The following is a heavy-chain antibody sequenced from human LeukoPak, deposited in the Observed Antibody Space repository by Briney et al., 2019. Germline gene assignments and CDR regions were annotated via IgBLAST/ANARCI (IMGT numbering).Heavy chain of an antibody. Sequence: PGGSLRLSCSASGFTFSSYGMHWVRQVPGKGLEYVSAISSNGGSTYYADSVKGRFTIYRDNSKNTLYLQMSSLRAEDTAVYYCVKSRSWFYFDYWGQGTLVTVSS. V-gene: IGHV3-64D*06. J-gene: IGHJ4*02. CDR2: ISSNGGST. CDR1: GFTFSSYG. CDR3: VKSRSWFYFDY. D-gene: IGHD3-22*01.